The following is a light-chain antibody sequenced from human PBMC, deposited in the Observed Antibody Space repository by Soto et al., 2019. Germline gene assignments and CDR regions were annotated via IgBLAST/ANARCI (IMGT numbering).Light chain of an antibody. V-gene: IGKV1-13*02. CDR1: QGISSA. J-gene: IGKJ2*01. CDR3: QQFNSYPFPIYT. CDR2: DAS. Sequence: AIQLTQSPSSLSASVGDRVTITCRASQGISSALAWYQQKPGKAPKLLIYDASSLESGVPSRFSGSGSGTDFTLTISSLQPEDFATYYCQQFNSYPFPIYTFGQGTKLEIK.